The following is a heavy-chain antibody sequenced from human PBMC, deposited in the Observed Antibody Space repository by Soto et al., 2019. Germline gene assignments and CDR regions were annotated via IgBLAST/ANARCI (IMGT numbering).Heavy chain of an antibody. D-gene: IGHD6-6*01. V-gene: IGHV3-48*01. J-gene: IGHJ6*03. CDR1: GFTFSSYS. CDR3: ARRRQAGIAARAPEYYYYYYMDV. CDR2: ISSSSSTI. Sequence: GGSLRLSCAASGFTFSSYSMNWVRQAPGKGLEWVSYISSSSSTIYYADSVKGRFTISRDNAKNSLYLQMNSLRAEDTAVYYCARRRQAGIAARAPEYYYYYYMDVWGKGTTVTVSS.